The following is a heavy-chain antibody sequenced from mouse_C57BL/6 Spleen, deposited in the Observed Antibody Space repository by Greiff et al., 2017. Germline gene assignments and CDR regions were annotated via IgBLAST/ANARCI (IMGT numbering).Heavy chain of an antibody. CDR1: GYAFTNYL. Sequence: VQLQQSGAELVRPGTSVKVSCKASGYAFTNYLIEWVKQRPGQGLEWIGVINPGSGGTNYNEKFKGKATLTADKSSSTAYMQLSSLTSEDSAVYFCARYDYDGRPWFAYWGQGTLVTVSA. J-gene: IGHJ3*01. V-gene: IGHV1-54*01. D-gene: IGHD2-4*01. CDR2: INPGSGGT. CDR3: ARYDYDGRPWFAY.